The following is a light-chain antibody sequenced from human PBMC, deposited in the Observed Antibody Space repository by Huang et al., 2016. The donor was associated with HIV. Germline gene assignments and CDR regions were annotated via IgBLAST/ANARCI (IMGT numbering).Light chain of an antibody. CDR3: QRYDSAPRA. CDR1: QDLCNF. CDR2: GAS. J-gene: IGKJ1*01. V-gene: IGKV1-27*01. Sequence: DIQMTQFPSSLSASPGVRVTLSGRAKQDLCNFLAWYQHKPGGVPRLLIYGASTLQSGVPSRFSGRGSGTDFTLTITSLQPDDVATYYCQRYDSAPRAFGQGTKVEI.